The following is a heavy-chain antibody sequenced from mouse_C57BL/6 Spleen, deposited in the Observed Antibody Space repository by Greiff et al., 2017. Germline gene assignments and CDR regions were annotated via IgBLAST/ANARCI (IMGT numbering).Heavy chain of an antibody. CDR2: IDPSDSYT. CDR3: AAGSSSDYFDY. CDR1: GYTFTSYW. J-gene: IGHJ2*01. V-gene: IGHV1-59*01. Sequence: QVQLQQPGAELVRPGTSVKLSCKASGYTFTSYWMHWVKQRPGQGLEWIGVIDPSDSYTNYNQKFKGKATLTVDTSSSTAYMQLSSLTSEDSAVYYCAAGSSSDYFDYWGQGTTLTVSS. D-gene: IGHD1-1*01.